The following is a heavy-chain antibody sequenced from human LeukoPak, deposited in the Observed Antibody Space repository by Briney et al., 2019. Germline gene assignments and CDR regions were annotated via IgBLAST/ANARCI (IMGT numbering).Heavy chain of an antibody. J-gene: IGHJ6*02. CDR3: ATGIVAVYYYGMDV. V-gene: IGHV3-33*03. CDR1: GFTFSSYG. CDR2: IWYDGSNK. Sequence: GGSLRLSCAASGFTFSSYGMHWVRQAPGKGLEWVAVIWYDGSNKYYADSVKGRFTTSRDNAKNSLYLQMNSLRAEDTAVYYCATGIVAVYYYGMDVWAKGPRSPSP. D-gene: IGHD2-15*01.